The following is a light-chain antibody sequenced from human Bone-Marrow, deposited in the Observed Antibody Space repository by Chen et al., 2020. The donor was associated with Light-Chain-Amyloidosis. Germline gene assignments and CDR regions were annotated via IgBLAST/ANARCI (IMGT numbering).Light chain of an antibody. CDR2: DVR. CDR3: SSDTSSSAPVV. CDR1: SSDVGGYDY. J-gene: IGLJ2*01. Sequence: QSALTQPASVSASPGQSITIYCTGSSSDVGGYDYVSWYQQHPGKAPKLLIYDVRIRPSGVSNRFSGAKSGNTASLDISGLLTEDETAYYCSSDTSSSAPVVFGGGTKLTVL. V-gene: IGLV2-14*03.